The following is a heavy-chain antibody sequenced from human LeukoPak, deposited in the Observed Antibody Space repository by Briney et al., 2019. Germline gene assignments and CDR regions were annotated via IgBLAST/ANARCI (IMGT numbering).Heavy chain of an antibody. CDR3: ARHSNWNGGVDWFDP. CDR1: GGSISSGGYS. D-gene: IGHD1-20*01. J-gene: IGHJ5*02. Sequence: PSETLSLTCAVSGGSISSGGYSWSWIRQPPGKGLEWIGYIYHSGSTYYNPSLKSRVTISVDRSKNQFSLKLSSVTAADTAVYYCARHSNWNGGVDWFDPWGQGTQVTVSS. CDR2: IYHSGST. V-gene: IGHV4-30-2*01.